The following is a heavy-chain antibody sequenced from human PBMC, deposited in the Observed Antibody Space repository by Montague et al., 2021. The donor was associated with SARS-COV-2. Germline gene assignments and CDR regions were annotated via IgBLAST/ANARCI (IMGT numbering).Heavy chain of an antibody. D-gene: IGHD3-9*01. CDR2: ISHGGGT. V-gene: IGHV4-34*01. CDR1: GGSFSSY. J-gene: IGHJ4*02. CDR3: ARGSVFRYYDFLTGSRSYFDY. Sequence: SETLSLTCDVYGGSFSSYWSWIRQPPGRGLEWVGQISHGGGTNYNPSLKSRVTISADTSKKQFSLKMSSVTAADTAVYYCARGSVFRYYDFLTGSRSYFDYWGQGTLVTVSS.